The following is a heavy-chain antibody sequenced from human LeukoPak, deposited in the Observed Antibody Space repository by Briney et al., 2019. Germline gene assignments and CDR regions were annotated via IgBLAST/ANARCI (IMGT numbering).Heavy chain of an antibody. CDR3: AMYRGLTMFDY. CDR1: GGYISSSSYY. CDR2: ITDDGST. J-gene: IGHJ4*02. V-gene: IGHV4-39*01. D-gene: IGHD3/OR15-3a*01. Sequence: SEPLSLTCIVSGGYISSSSYYWGWIRQPPGKGLEWIGSITDDGSTSYNPSLKSRVTISVDTSKNQFSLKLSSVTAADTAVYYCAMYRGLTMFDYWGQGTLVTVYS.